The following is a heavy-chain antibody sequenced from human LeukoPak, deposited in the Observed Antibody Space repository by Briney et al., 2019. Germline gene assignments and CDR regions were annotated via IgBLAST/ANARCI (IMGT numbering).Heavy chain of an antibody. CDR3: ATLGATTGPDY. CDR2: INPSGGST. D-gene: IGHD1-26*01. Sequence: ASVKVSCKASGYTFTSYYMHWVRQAPGQGLEWMGIINPSGGSTSYAQKFQGRVTMTRDMSTSTVYMELSSLRSEDTAVYYCATLGATTGPDYWGQGTLVAVSS. J-gene: IGHJ4*02. CDR1: GYTFTSYY. V-gene: IGHV1-46*01.